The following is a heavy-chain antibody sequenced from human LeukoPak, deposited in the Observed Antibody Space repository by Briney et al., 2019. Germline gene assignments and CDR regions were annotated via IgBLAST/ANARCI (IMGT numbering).Heavy chain of an antibody. CDR2: ISAYNGNT. D-gene: IGHD3-3*02. J-gene: IGHJ4*02. Sequence: ASVKVSCKASGYTFTGYYMHWVRQAPGQGLEWMGWISAYNGNTNYAQKLQGRVTMTTDTSTSTAYMELRSLRSDDTAVYYCARDSPFNYYWGQGTLVTVSS. CDR1: GYTFTGYY. V-gene: IGHV1-18*04. CDR3: ARDSPFNYY.